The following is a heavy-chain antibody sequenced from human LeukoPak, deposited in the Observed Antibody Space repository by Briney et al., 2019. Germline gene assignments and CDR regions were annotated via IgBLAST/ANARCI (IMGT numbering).Heavy chain of an antibody. CDR3: ARGDTKYYFDY. CDR2: ISPSGAST. Sequence: ASVKVSCKASGYTFTSYYVHWVRQAPGQGLEWMGIISPSGASTSYAQKFQGRVTITADESTSTAYMELSSLSSEDTAVYYCARGDTKYYFDYWGQGTLVTVSS. CDR1: GYTFTSYY. V-gene: IGHV1-46*01. D-gene: IGHD2-8*01. J-gene: IGHJ4*02.